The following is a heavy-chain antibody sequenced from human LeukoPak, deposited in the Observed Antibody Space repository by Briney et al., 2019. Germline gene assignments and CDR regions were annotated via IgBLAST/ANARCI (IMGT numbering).Heavy chain of an antibody. D-gene: IGHD2-2*01. CDR2: LPPDELDI. Sequence: GGSLRLSCAASGFTFTNYWMHWVRQAPGMGLVWVSRLPPDELDIIYADSVKGRFTVSRDNAKNTVYLQMNNLRAEDTAVYYCARDQAAMLENWGQGTLVTVSS. J-gene: IGHJ4*02. CDR3: ARDQAAMLEN. CDR1: GFTFTNYW. V-gene: IGHV3-74*01.